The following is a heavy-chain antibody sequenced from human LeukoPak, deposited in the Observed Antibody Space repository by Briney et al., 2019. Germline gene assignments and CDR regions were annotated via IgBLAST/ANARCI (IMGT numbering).Heavy chain of an antibody. D-gene: IGHD5-18*01. CDR2: ISSTSSYT. CDR1: GFTFSDYY. V-gene: IGHV3-11*03. Sequence: GGSLRLSCAASGFTFSDYYMSWIRQAPGKGLEWVSYISSTSSYTNYADSVKGRFTISRDNAKNSLYLQMNSLRAEDTAVYYCARSNRGVIQLPDYWGQGTLGTVSS. J-gene: IGHJ4*02. CDR3: ARSNRGVIQLPDY.